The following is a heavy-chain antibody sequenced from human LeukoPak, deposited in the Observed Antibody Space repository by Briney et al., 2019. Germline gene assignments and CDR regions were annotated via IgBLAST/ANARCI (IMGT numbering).Heavy chain of an antibody. CDR2: ISYDGSNK. CDR3: ARGGAWYYDSSGYLFDY. CDR1: GFTFSNYD. J-gene: IGHJ4*02. V-gene: IGHV3-30*03. Sequence: GRSLRLSCAASGFTFSNYDIHWVRPAPGKGLEWGAVISYDGSNKYYADSVKGRFTISRDNSKNTLYLQMNRLRAEDTAVYYCARGGAWYYDSSGYLFDYWGQGTLVTVSS. D-gene: IGHD3-22*01.